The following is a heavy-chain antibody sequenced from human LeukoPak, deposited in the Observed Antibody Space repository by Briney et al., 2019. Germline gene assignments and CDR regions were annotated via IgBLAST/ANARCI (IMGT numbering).Heavy chain of an antibody. V-gene: IGHV3-66*01. Sequence: GGSLRLSCAASGFTVSSNYMSWVRQAPGKGLEWVSVIYSGGSTYYADSVKGRFTISRDNSKNTLYLQMNSLRAEDTAVYYCVRDLQGPLDAFDIWGQGTMVTVSS. CDR2: IYSGGST. J-gene: IGHJ3*02. CDR3: VRDLQGPLDAFDI. CDR1: GFTVSSNY.